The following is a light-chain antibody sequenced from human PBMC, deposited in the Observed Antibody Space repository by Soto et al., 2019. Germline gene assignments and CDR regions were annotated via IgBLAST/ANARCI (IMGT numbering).Light chain of an antibody. Sequence: QSVLTQPPSASGTPGQRVTISCSGSSSNIGSNTVNWYQQLPGTAPKLLIYSNNQRPSGVPDRFAGSKSGTSASLAISGLQCEDEADYYCAAWDDSLNGVEVFGGGTQVTVL. CDR1: SSNIGSNT. J-gene: IGLJ3*02. CDR3: AAWDDSLNGVEV. CDR2: SNN. V-gene: IGLV1-44*01.